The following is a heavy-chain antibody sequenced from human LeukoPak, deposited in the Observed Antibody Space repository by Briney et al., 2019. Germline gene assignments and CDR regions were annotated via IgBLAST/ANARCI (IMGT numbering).Heavy chain of an antibody. J-gene: IGHJ6*03. CDR1: GYTFTGYY. V-gene: IGHV1-2*06. Sequence: ASVKVSCKASGYTFTGYYMHWVRQAPGQGLEWMGRINPNSGGTNYAQKFQGRVTITTDESTSTAYMELSSLRSEDTAVYYCARAHVGYYYYYMDVWGKGTTVTVSS. D-gene: IGHD1-26*01. CDR3: ARAHVGYYYYYMDV. CDR2: INPNSGGT.